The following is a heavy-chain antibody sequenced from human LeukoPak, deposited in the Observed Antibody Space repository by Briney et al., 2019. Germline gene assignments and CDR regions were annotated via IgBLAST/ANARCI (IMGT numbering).Heavy chain of an antibody. J-gene: IGHJ4*02. CDR3: ARVYPHDYYDSSGTNFDY. D-gene: IGHD3-22*01. Sequence: GGSLRLSCAASGFSFSSYAMSWVRQAPGKGLEWVSVMSGSGGSTYYADSVKGRFTISRDNSKNTLYLQMNSLRAEDTAVYYCARVYPHDYYDSSGTNFDYWGQGTLVTVSS. CDR2: MSGSGGST. V-gene: IGHV3-23*01. CDR1: GFSFSSYA.